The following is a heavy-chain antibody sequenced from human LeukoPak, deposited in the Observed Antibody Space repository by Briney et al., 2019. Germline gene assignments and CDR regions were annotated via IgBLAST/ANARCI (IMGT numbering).Heavy chain of an antibody. CDR3: AKVVVGDDFWSGYYSDY. CDR1: GFTFSSYA. D-gene: IGHD3-3*01. CDR2: ISGSGGST. V-gene: IGHV3-23*01. J-gene: IGHJ4*02. Sequence: GGSLRLSCAASGFTFSSYAMSWVRQAPGKGLEWVSAISGSGGSTYYADSVKGRFTISRDNSKTTLYLQMNSLRAEDTAVYYCAKVVVGDDFWSGYYSDYWGQGTLVTVSS.